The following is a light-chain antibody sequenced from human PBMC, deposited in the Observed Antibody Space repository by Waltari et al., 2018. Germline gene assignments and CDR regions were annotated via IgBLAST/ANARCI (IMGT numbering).Light chain of an antibody. CDR3: ASHGNNKV. V-gene: IGLV2-8*01. CDR1: SSDVGLYNF. J-gene: IGLJ3*02. Sequence: QSALPQPASVSGSPGPSITISCTGTSSDVGLYNFVSWYQQHPGKAPKLIISGVDKRPSGVPDRFSGSKSGSTAYLTVSGLQAEDEADYYCASHGNNKVFGGGTKLTVL. CDR2: GVD.